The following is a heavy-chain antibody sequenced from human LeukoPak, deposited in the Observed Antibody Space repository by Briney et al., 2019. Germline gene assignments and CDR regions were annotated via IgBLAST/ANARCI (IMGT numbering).Heavy chain of an antibody. V-gene: IGHV4-59*01. Sequence: NPSETLSPTCIVSGGSINDYYWNWIRQPPGKGLEWIGYVYYTGSTYYNPSLRSRVSISEDRAKNQLSLKMSSVTAADTAMYYCARMPGLLSPYFDSWGLGTLVTVSS. CDR3: ARMPGLLSPYFDS. CDR1: GGSINDYY. CDR2: VYYTGST. D-gene: IGHD3-3*01. J-gene: IGHJ5*01.